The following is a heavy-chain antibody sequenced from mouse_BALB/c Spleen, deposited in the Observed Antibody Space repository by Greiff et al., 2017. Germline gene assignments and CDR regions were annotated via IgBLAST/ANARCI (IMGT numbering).Heavy chain of an antibody. CDR1: GYSITSVYA. CDR2: ISYSGST. J-gene: IGHJ3*01. V-gene: IGHV3-2*02. CDR3: ASYGYAY. D-gene: IGHD2-2*01. Sequence: EVHLVESGPGLVKPSQSLSLTCTVTGYSITSVYAWNWIRQFPGNKLEWMGYISYSGSTSYNPSLKSRISITRDTSKNQFFLQLNSVTTEDTATYYCASYGYAYWGQGTLDTVSA.